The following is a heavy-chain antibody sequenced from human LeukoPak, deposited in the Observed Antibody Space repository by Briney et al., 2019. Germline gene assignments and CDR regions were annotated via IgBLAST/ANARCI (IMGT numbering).Heavy chain of an antibody. CDR1: GFTFSSYA. CDR3: ATDGFRGDCIGGSCYPFDP. D-gene: IGHD2-15*01. Sequence: GGSLRLSCAASGFTFSSYAMSWVRQAPGKGLEWVSTISDSGGNTYYADSVKGRFTISRDNSKNTLYLQMNSLRAEDTALCYCATDGFRGDCIGGSCYPFDPWGQGTLVTLSS. J-gene: IGHJ5*02. CDR2: ISDSGGNT. V-gene: IGHV3-23*01.